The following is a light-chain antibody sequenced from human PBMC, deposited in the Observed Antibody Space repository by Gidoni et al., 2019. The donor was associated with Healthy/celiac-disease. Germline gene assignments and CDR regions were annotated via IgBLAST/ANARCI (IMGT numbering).Light chain of an antibody. Sequence: EIVLTQSPATLSLFPGERATLSCRASQSVSSYLAWYQQKPGQAPRLLIYDASNRATGIPARFSGSGSGTDFTLTISSLEPEDFAVYYCQQRSNWRTFXQXTKLEIK. CDR1: QSVSSY. J-gene: IGKJ2*01. V-gene: IGKV3-11*01. CDR2: DAS. CDR3: QQRSNWRT.